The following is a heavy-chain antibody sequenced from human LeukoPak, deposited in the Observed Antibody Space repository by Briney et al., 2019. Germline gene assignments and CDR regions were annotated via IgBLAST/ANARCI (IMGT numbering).Heavy chain of an antibody. J-gene: IGHJ4*02. D-gene: IGHD3-22*01. CDR3: ARVEDYYDSSGYSAWDY. V-gene: IGHV3-21*01. CDR1: GFTFSTYS. Sequence: GGSLRLSCAASGFTFSTYSMTWVRQAPGKGLEWVSSIDSSNSYIYYADSVKGRFTISRDNAKSSLCLQMNSLRAEDTAVYYCARVEDYYDSSGYSAWDYWGQGTLVTVSS. CDR2: IDSSNSYI.